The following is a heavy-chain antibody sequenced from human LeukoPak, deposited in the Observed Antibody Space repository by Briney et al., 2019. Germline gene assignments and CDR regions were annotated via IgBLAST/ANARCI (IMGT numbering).Heavy chain of an antibody. V-gene: IGHV3-13*01. CDR1: GFTFSSYD. D-gene: IGHD6-13*01. CDR3: ARGSSSWCGGHYFDY. Sequence: GGSLRLSCAASGFTFSSYDMHWVRQATGKGLEWVSAIGTAGDTYYPGSVKGRFTISRENAKNSLYLQMNSLRAGDTAVYYCARGSSSWCGGHYFDYWGQGTLVTVSS. J-gene: IGHJ4*02. CDR2: IGTAGDT.